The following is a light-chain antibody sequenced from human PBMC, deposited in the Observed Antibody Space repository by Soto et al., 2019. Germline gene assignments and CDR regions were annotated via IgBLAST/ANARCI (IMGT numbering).Light chain of an antibody. Sequence: QSALTQPRSVSGSPGQSVTISCTGTSRNVGGYDYVAWYQQHAGKAPRLMIYDVIKRPSGVPDRFSASKSGNTASLTISGLQAEDEADYYCCSYEGGHTYVFGSGTKRTVL. CDR3: CSYEGGHTYV. V-gene: IGLV2-11*01. CDR2: DVI. J-gene: IGLJ1*01. CDR1: SRNVGGYDY.